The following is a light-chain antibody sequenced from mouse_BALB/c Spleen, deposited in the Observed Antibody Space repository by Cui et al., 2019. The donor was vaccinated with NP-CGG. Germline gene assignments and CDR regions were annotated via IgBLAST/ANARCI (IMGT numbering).Light chain of an antibody. CDR2: GTN. CDR1: TGAVTTSNY. CDR3: ALCYRNLWV. Sequence: QAVVTQESALTTSPGETVTLTCRSSTGAVTTSNYANWVQEKPDHLFTGLIGGTNNRAQVVPAGSSGSLMGDKPAPPTPGEQTENVEIYFCALCYRNLWVFGGGTKLTVL. V-gene: IGLV1*01. J-gene: IGLJ1*01.